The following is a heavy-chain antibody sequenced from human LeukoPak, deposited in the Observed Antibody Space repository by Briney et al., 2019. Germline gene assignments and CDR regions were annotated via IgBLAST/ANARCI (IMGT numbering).Heavy chain of an antibody. J-gene: IGHJ6*02. CDR1: GFTFSDPY. D-gene: IGHD3-10*01. Sequence: PGGSLRLSCAGSGFTFSDPYMDWVRQAPGKGVEWVGFIRDKGARYTTEYAASVKRRFIISRDDSKESLYLQMNSLKAEDTAVYYCATNSEGSVDVWGQGTTVTVSS. V-gene: IGHV3-72*01. CDR2: IRDKGARYTT. CDR3: ATNSEGSVDV.